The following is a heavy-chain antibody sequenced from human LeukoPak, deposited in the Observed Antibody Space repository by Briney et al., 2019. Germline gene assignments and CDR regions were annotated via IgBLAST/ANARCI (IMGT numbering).Heavy chain of an antibody. D-gene: IGHD3-10*01. V-gene: IGHV3-23*01. J-gene: IGHJ4*02. CDR2: ISGNGGST. Sequence: GGSLRLSCTTSGFTFSSYAMSWVRQAPGKGLQWASAISGNGGSTYYADSVKGRFTISRDNSKNTLYLQMNSLRAEDTAIYYCAKDSSPTYYYGSGDYWGQGTLVTVSS. CDR1: GFTFSSYA. CDR3: AKDSSPTYYYGSGDY.